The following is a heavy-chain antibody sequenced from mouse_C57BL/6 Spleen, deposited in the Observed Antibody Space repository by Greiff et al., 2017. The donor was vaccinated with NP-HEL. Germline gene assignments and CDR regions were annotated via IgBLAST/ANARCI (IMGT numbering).Heavy chain of an antibody. V-gene: IGHV1-7*01. D-gene: IGHD1-1*01. CDR3: ARGITTVVAPFDY. CDR2: INPSSGYT. J-gene: IGHJ2*01. CDR1: GYTFTSYW. Sequence: QVQLQQSGAELAKPGASVKLSCKASGYTFTSYWMHWVKQRPGQGLEWIGYINPSSGYTKYNQKFKDKATLTADKSSSTAYMQLGSLTYEDSAVYYWARGITTVVAPFDYWGQGTTLTVSS.